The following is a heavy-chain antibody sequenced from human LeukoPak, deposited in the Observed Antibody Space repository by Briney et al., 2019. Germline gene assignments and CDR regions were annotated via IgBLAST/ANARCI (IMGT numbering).Heavy chain of an antibody. CDR3: ARGYTKTMVRGVIGY. J-gene: IGHJ4*02. Sequence: GASVKVSCKASGYTFTSYDISWVRQATGQGLEWMGWMNPNSGNTGYAQKFQGRVTMTRNTSISTAYMELSSLRSEDTAVYYCARGYTKTMVRGVIGYWGQGTLVTVSS. V-gene: IGHV1-8*01. CDR2: MNPNSGNT. D-gene: IGHD3-10*01. CDR1: GYTFTSYD.